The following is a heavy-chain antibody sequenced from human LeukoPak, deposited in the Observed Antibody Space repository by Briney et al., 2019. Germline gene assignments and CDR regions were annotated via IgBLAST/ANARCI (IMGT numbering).Heavy chain of an antibody. J-gene: IGHJ4*02. Sequence: GASVKVSCKASGYTFTSYGISWVRQAPGQGLEWMGWISAYNGNTNYAQKLQGRVTMTTDTSTSTAYMELRSLRSDDTAVYYCARDAQYYYGSGSYFYWGQGTLVTVSS. V-gene: IGHV1-18*01. D-gene: IGHD3-10*01. CDR2: ISAYNGNT. CDR1: GYTFTSYG. CDR3: ARDAQYYYGSGSYFY.